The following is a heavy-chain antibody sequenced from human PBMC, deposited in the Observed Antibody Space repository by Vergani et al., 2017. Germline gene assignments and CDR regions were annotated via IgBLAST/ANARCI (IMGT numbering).Heavy chain of an antibody. Sequence: QVQLVESGGGVVQPGRSLRLSCAASGFTFSSYGMHWVRQAPGKGLEWVAVISYDGSNKYYEDSVKGRFTISRDNSKNTLYLQMNSLRAEDTAVYYCAKVATGTTRYYYYYYMDVWGKGTTVTVSS. CDR1: GFTFSSYG. J-gene: IGHJ6*03. V-gene: IGHV3-30*18. CDR3: AKVATGTTRYYYYYYMDV. CDR2: ISYDGSNK. D-gene: IGHD1-1*01.